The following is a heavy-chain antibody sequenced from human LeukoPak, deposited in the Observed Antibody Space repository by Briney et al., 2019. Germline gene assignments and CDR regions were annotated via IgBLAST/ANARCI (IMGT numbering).Heavy chain of an antibody. CDR3: TTDGGSSGYYNGDY. CDR2: IKSKTDGGTT. CDR1: GFTFSNAW. D-gene: IGHD3-22*01. V-gene: IGHV3-15*01. Sequence: GGSLRLSCAASGFTFSNAWMSWVRQAPGKGLEWVCRIKSKTDGGTTDYAAPVKGRFTISRDDSKNTLYLQMNSLKTEDTAVYYCTTDGGSSGYYNGDYWGQGTLVTVS. J-gene: IGHJ4*02.